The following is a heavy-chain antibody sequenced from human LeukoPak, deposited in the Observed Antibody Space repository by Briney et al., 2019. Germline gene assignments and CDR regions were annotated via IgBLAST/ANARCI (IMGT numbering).Heavy chain of an antibody. CDR2: INHSGST. D-gene: IGHD2-15*01. J-gene: IGHJ6*02. CDR3: ARAKRYCSGGSCPTRYYYGMDV. Sequence: PSETLSLTCAVYGGSSSGYYWSWIRQPPGKGLEWIGEINHSGSTNYNPSLKSRVTISVDTSKNQFSLKLSSVTAADTAVYYCARAKRYCSGGSCPTRYYYGMDVWGQGTTVTVSS. V-gene: IGHV4-34*01. CDR1: GGSSSGYY.